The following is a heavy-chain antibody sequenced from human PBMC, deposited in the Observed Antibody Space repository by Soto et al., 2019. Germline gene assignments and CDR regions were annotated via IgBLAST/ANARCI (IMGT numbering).Heavy chain of an antibody. Sequence: GGSLRLSCAASGFTFSSYSMNWVRQAPGKGLEWVSYISSSSSTIYYADSVKGRFTISRDNAKNSLYLQMNSLRDEDTAVYYCARDYYGSGSYPYYYGMDVWGQGTTVTVSS. J-gene: IGHJ6*02. CDR3: ARDYYGSGSYPYYYGMDV. CDR1: GFTFSSYS. V-gene: IGHV3-48*02. CDR2: ISSSSSTI. D-gene: IGHD3-10*01.